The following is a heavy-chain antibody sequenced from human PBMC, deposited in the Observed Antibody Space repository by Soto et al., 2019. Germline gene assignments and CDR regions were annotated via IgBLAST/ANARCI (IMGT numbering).Heavy chain of an antibody. D-gene: IGHD3-22*01. CDR1: CYTFTSYG. J-gene: IGHJ4*02. V-gene: IGHV1-18*04. CDR2: ISAYNGNT. CDR3: ARDVTYYYDSSGPGDY. Sequence: SVKVSCKASCYTFTSYGISWVRQAPGQGLEWMGWISAYNGNTNYAQRLQGRVTMTTDTSTSTAYMELRSLRSDDTAVYYCARDVTYYYDSSGPGDYWGQGTLVTVYS.